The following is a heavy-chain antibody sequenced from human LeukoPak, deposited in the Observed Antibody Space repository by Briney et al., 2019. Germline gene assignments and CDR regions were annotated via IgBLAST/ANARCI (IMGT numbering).Heavy chain of an antibody. Sequence: PGGSLRLSCKGSGYSFTDNWISWVRQMPGRGLEWMGRIDPSNSNTNYNPSFQGHVSISADTSTTTAYLQWSSLKASDTAMYYRVRGHGWFDYRGQGTLVTVSS. CDR1: GYSFTDNW. CDR3: VRGHGWFDY. J-gene: IGHJ4*02. CDR2: IDPSNSNT. V-gene: IGHV5-10-1*01. D-gene: IGHD6-19*01.